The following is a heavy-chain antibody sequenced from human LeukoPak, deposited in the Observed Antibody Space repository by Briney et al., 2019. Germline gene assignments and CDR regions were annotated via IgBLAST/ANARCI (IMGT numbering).Heavy chain of an antibody. CDR3: AALLDYYGSGSYNY. CDR2: INADNGNT. V-gene: IGHV1-3*01. J-gene: IGHJ4*02. CDR1: GYTFTSYD. D-gene: IGHD3-10*01. Sequence: ASVKVSCKASGYTFTSYDINWVRQATGQGLEWMGWINADNGNTKYSQSFQGRVAITRDTSASTASMELSSLRSEDTAIYYCAALLDYYGSGSYNYWGQGTLVTVSS.